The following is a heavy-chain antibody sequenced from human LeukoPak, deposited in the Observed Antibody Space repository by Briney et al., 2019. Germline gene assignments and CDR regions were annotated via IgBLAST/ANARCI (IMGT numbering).Heavy chain of an antibody. CDR1: GGSISGYY. CDR3: ARSVVTLYWYFDL. CDR2: IYYSGST. J-gene: IGHJ2*01. V-gene: IGHV4-59*01. D-gene: IGHD4-23*01. Sequence: PRETLSVTCTVSGGSISGYYYNWIRQPPGKGLEWIGYIYYSGSTNYKPSLKSRVTISLDTSKNQFSLKLSSVTTADTAVYYCARSVVTLYWYFDLWGRGTLVPVSS.